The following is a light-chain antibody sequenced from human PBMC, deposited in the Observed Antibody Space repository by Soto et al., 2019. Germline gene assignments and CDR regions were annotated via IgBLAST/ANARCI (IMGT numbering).Light chain of an antibody. CDR1: QSIRTN. J-gene: IGKJ4*01. CDR2: DAS. Sequence: EIMMKPSPATVTLSPGERATLSCRASQSIRTNVAWYQQKPGQTLRLLIYDASTRATGLSSRFSGSGSGTEFALTVSSLQSEVVAIYYCQQYNDWLPLTFGGGTRLEI. V-gene: IGKV3-15*01. CDR3: QQYNDWLPLT.